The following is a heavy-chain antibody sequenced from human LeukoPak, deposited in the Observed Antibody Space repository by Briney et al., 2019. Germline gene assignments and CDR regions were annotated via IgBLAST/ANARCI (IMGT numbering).Heavy chain of an antibody. CDR3: AREGAAAGINWFDP. CDR1: GYTFTSYG. D-gene: IGHD6-13*01. V-gene: IGHV1-18*01. Sequence: ASVKVSCKASGYTFTSYGISWVRQAPGQGLEWMGWISAYNGNTNYAQKFQGRVTITADKSTSTAYMELSSLRSEDTAVYYCAREGAAAGINWFDPWGQGTLVTVSS. J-gene: IGHJ5*02. CDR2: ISAYNGNT.